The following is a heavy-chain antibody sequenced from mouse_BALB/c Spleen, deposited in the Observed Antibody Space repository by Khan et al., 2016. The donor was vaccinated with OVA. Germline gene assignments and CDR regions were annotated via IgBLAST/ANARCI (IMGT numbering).Heavy chain of an antibody. V-gene: IGHV1-7*01. J-gene: IGHJ2*01. CDR1: GYTFTSYW. Sequence: QVQLKESGAELAKPGASVKMSCKASGYTFTSYWMHWIQQRPGQGLEWIGYINPTSGYTDYNQKFKEKATLTADNSSSTAYMQLNSLTSDDSAVYYCARDRIDYWGQGTTLTVSS. CDR2: INPTSGYT. CDR3: ARDRIDY.